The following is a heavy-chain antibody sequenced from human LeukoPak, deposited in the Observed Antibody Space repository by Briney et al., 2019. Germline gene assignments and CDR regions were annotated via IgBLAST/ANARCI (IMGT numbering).Heavy chain of an antibody. V-gene: IGHV3-48*03. J-gene: IGHJ5*02. D-gene: IGHD2-15*01. CDR1: GFTFSSYE. CDR2: ISSSGTTI. CDR3: ARVGVVVAATGNLWFDP. Sequence: PGGSLRLPCAASGFTFSSYEMNWVRQAPGKGLEWVSYISSSGTTIYYADSVKGRFTISRDNAKNSLYLQMNSLRAEGTAVYYCARVGVVVAATGNLWFDPWGQGTLVTVSS.